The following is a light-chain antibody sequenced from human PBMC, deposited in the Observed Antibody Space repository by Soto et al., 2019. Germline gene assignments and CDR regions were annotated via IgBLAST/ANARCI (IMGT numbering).Light chain of an antibody. CDR1: QSVSSN. CDR2: GAS. J-gene: IGKJ1*01. CDR3: QQYNNWHRT. Sequence: EIVMTQSPATLSVSPGERATLSCRASQSVSSNLAWYQQKPGQAPRLLIYGASTRATGIPARFSGSGSGTEFPHTISSQQSEDFADYYCQQYNNWHRTLGQGTKVEIK. V-gene: IGKV3-15*01.